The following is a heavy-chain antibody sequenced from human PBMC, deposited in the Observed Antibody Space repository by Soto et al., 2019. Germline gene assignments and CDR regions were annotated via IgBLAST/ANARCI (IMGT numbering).Heavy chain of an antibody. CDR3: ARGSITGTTGGEDDY. CDR1: GYTFTSYA. J-gene: IGHJ4*02. Sequence: ASVKVSCKASGYTFTSYAMHWVRQAPGQRLEWMGWINAGNGNTKYSQKFQGRVTITRDTSASTAYMELSSLRSEDTAVYYCARGSITGTTGGEDDYWGQGTLVTVSS. V-gene: IGHV1-3*01. D-gene: IGHD1-7*01. CDR2: INAGNGNT.